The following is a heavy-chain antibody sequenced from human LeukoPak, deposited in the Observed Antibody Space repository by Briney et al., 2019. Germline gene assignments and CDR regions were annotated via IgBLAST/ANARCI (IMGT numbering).Heavy chain of an antibody. D-gene: IGHD3-10*01. Sequence: GASVKVSCKASGYTFTDYYMHWVRQAPGQGLAWMGWISAYNDNTNYAQKLQGRVTMTTDTSTSTAYMELSSLRSEDTAVYYCARRYYGSGSFYNGPHYYYYYGLDVWGQGTTVTVSS. CDR2: ISAYNDNT. CDR3: ARRYYGSGSFYNGPHYYYYYGLDV. J-gene: IGHJ6*02. CDR1: GYTFTDYY. V-gene: IGHV1-18*04.